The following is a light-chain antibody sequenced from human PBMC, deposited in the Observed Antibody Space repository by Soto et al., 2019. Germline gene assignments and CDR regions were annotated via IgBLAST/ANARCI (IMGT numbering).Light chain of an antibody. CDR1: QSISSRY. CDR3: QQYNVWPQT. CDR2: SVS. J-gene: IGKJ1*01. Sequence: EIVLTQSPDTLSLSPGERATLSCRASQSISSRYLVWYQQKPGQAPRLLIYSVSSRDTDIPARFSGGGSGTEFTLTINSLQTEDFGVYYCQQYNVWPQTFGQGTKVEIK. V-gene: IGKV3-15*01.